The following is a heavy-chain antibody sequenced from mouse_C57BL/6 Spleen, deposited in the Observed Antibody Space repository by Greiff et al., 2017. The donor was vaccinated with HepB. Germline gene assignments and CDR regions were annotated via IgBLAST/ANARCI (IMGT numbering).Heavy chain of an antibody. J-gene: IGHJ3*01. CDR2: INPNNGGT. CDR3: ARTHYYGSSFFAY. CDR1: GYTFTDYN. Sequence: EVQLQESGPELVKPGASVKIPCKASGYTFTDYNMDWVKQSHGKSLEWIGDINPNNGGTIYNQKFKGKATLTVDQSSSTAYMELRSLTSEDTAVYYCARTHYYGSSFFAYWGQGTLVTVSA. D-gene: IGHD1-1*01. V-gene: IGHV1-18*01.